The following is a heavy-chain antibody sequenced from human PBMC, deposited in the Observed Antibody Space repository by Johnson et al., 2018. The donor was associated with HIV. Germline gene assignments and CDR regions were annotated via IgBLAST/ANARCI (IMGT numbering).Heavy chain of an antibody. CDR2: INCNGGST. V-gene: IGHV3-20*04. CDR3: AGAAAPYYYGSGSYYFDTFDI. D-gene: IGHD3-10*01. J-gene: IGHJ3*02. CDR1: GFTFDDYG. Sequence: VQLVESGGGVVRPGGSLRLSCAASGFTFDDYGMSWVRQVPGKRLEWVSGINCNGGSTGYADSVKGRFTISRDNAKNSLYLQMNSLRAEDTALYYCAGAAAPYYYGSGSYYFDTFDIWGQGTMVTVSS.